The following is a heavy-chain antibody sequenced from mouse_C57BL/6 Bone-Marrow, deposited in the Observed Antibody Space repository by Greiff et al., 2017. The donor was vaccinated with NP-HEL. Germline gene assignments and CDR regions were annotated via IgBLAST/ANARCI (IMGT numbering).Heavy chain of an antibody. V-gene: IGHV1-54*01. CDR3: AREGLLRYPYYLDY. D-gene: IGHD1-1*01. J-gene: IGHJ2*01. CDR2: INPGSGGT. Sequence: QVHVKQPGAELVRPGTSVKVSCKASGYAFTNYLIEWVKQRPGQGLEWIGVINPGSGGTNYNEKFKGKATLTADKSSSTAYMLLSSLTSEDSAVYFCAREGLLRYPYYLDYWGQGTTLTVSS. CDR1: GYAFTNYL.